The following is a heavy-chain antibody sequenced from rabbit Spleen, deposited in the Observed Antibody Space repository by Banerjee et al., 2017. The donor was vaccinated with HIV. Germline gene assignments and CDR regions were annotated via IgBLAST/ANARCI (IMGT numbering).Heavy chain of an antibody. CDR1: GIDFSGSYY. J-gene: IGHJ2*01. Sequence: QSLEESGGDLVKPGASLTLTCKASGIDFSGSYYMCWVRQPPGKGPEWIACIGAGSSGSTYYASWAKGRFTISKTSSTTVTLQMTSLTAADTATYFCARNYVNAFDPWGQGTLVTVS. D-gene: IGHD1-1*01. V-gene: IGHV1S40*01. CDR2: IGAGSSGST. CDR3: ARNYVNAFDP.